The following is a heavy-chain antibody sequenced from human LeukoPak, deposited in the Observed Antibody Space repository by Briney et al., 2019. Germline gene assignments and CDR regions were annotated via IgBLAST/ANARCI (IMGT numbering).Heavy chain of an antibody. CDR3: ARDPGVPAAIPFNWFDP. Sequence: ASVKVSCKASGYTFTGYYMHWVRQAPGQGLEWMGWINPNSGGTNYAQKFQGRVTMTRDTSISTAYMELSRLRSDDTAVYYCARDPGVPAAIPFNWFDPWGQGTLVTVSS. J-gene: IGHJ5*02. V-gene: IGHV1-2*02. CDR2: INPNSGGT. D-gene: IGHD2-2*01. CDR1: GYTFTGYY.